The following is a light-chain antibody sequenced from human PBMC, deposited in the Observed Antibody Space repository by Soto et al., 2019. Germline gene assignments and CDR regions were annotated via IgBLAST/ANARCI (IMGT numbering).Light chain of an antibody. Sequence: QSVLTQPASVSGSPGQSITISCTGTSSDVGGYNYVSWYQQHPGKAPKLMIYEVSNWPSGVSNRFSGSKSGNTASLTISGLQAEDEADHYCSSYTSSSTYVFGTGTKVTVL. CDR2: EVS. V-gene: IGLV2-14*01. CDR3: SSYTSSSTYV. CDR1: SSDVGGYNY. J-gene: IGLJ1*01.